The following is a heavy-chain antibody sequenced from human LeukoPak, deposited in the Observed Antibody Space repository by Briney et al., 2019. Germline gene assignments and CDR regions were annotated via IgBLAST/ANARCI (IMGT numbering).Heavy chain of an antibody. CDR3: ARVQRIVVVTATIGSSFGAFDI. CDR2: IIPIFGTA. D-gene: IGHD2-21*02. V-gene: IGHV1-69*05. CDR1: GGTFSSYA. Sequence: SVKVSCKASGGTFSSYAISWVRQAPGQGLEWVGGIIPIFGTANYAQKFQGRVTITTDESTSTAYMELSSLRSKDTAVYYCARVQRIVVVTATIGSSFGAFDIWGQGTMVTVSS. J-gene: IGHJ3*02.